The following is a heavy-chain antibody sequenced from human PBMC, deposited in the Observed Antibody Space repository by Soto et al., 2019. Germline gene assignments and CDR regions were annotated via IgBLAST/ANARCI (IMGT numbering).Heavy chain of an antibody. V-gene: IGHV4-61*01. D-gene: IGHD3-3*01. Sequence: QVQLQESGPGLVKPSETLSLTCTVSGGSVSSGSYYWSWIRQPPGKGLEWIGYIYYSGSTNYNPSLKSRVTMSVDTSKNQFSLKLSSLNAADTSVYYCARELSGYSDCWGQGTLVTVAA. CDR2: IYYSGST. CDR1: GGSVSSGSYY. J-gene: IGHJ4*02. CDR3: ARELSGYSDC.